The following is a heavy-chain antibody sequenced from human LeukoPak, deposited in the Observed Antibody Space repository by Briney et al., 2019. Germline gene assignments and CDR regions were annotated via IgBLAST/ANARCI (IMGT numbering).Heavy chain of an antibody. Sequence: ASVKVSCKASGYTFTSNNMHWVRQAPGQGLEWMGIINPSGGSTSYAQKFQGRVTMTRDTSTSTVYMELSSLRSEDTAVYYCASQDSSGYNLGYWGQGTLVSVSS. J-gene: IGHJ4*02. CDR1: GYTFTSNN. CDR2: INPSGGST. CDR3: ASQDSSGYNLGY. V-gene: IGHV1-46*03. D-gene: IGHD3-22*01.